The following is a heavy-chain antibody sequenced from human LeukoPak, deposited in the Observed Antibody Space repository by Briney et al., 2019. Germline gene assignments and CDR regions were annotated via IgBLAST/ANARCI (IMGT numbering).Heavy chain of an antibody. CDR1: GYTFTSYG. V-gene: IGHV1-18*01. D-gene: IGHD2-8*01. Sequence: GASVKVSCKASGYTFTSYGISWVRQAPGQGLEWMGWISAYNGNTNYAQKFQGRVTMTRNTSISTAYMELSSLRSEDTAVYYCARGARIYCTNGVCFLQIPPGELDVWGKGTTVTVSS. CDR2: ISAYNGNT. J-gene: IGHJ6*04. CDR3: ARGARIYCTNGVCFLQIPPGELDV.